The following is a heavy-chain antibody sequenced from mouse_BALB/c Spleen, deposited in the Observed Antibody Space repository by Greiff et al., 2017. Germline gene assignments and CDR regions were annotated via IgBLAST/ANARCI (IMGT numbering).Heavy chain of an antibody. CDR1: GYTFTSYW. Sequence: QVQLQQPGAELVRPGASVKLSCKASGYTFTSYWINWVKQRPGQGLEWIGNIYPSDSYTNYNQKFKDKATLTVDKSSSTAYMQLSSPTSEDSAVYYCTRSVYYYGSSYFDYWGQGTTLTVSS. V-gene: IGHV1-69*02. D-gene: IGHD1-1*01. CDR3: TRSVYYYGSSYFDY. J-gene: IGHJ2*01. CDR2: IYPSDSYT.